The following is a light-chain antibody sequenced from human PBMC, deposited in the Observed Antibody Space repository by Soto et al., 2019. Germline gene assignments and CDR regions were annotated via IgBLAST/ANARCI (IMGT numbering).Light chain of an antibody. J-gene: IGKJ1*01. V-gene: IGKV1-8*01. CDR1: QGIGSY. CDR2: TAS. CDR3: QQYHTYPWT. Sequence: AIRMTQSPSSFSASTGDRVTITCRASQGIGSYLAWYQQKPGKAPNLLIYTASTLQSGVPSRFSGSGSGTDFTLTISFLQSEDFATYYCQQYHTYPWTFGQGTKVEIK.